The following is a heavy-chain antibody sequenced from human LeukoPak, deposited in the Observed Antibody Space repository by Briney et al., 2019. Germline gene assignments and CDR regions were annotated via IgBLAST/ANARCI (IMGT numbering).Heavy chain of an antibody. CDR3: ARTFLSGDSYKVGYFDY. Sequence: GGSLRLSCAASGFTVSTNYMSWVRQAPGKGLEWVSLIYSGGTTYYADSVKGRFTISRDNSKNTLYLQMNSLTAEDTAVYYCARTFLSGDSYKVGYFDYWGQGTLVTVSS. D-gene: IGHD5-24*01. CDR1: GFTVSTNY. J-gene: IGHJ4*02. V-gene: IGHV3-53*01. CDR2: IYSGGTT.